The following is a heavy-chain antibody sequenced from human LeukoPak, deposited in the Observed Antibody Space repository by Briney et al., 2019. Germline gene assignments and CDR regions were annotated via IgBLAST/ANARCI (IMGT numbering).Heavy chain of an antibody. CDR1: GFTFSSYG. Sequence: TGGSLRLSCAASGFTFSSYGMHWVRQAPGKGLEWVAFIRYDAYDKYYADSVKGRFTISRDNPRNTLYLQMYSLRPEDSAVYYCAKVPYCSTTSCYREPLDYWGQGTLVTVSS. CDR2: IRYDAYDK. CDR3: AKVPYCSTTSCYREPLDY. D-gene: IGHD2-2*02. V-gene: IGHV3-30*02. J-gene: IGHJ4*02.